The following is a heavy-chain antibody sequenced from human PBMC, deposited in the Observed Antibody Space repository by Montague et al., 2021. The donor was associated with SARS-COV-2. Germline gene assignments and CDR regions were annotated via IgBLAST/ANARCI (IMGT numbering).Heavy chain of an antibody. CDR2: VLYNKGT. J-gene: IGHJ4*02. V-gene: IGHV4-59*08. CDR1: GVSVTDYY. Sequence: SETLSLTCTVSGVSVTDYYWSWIRQPPGKGLEWFGEVLYNKGTNFNHSLKSRVAISVDTSKNQFSLRLTSVTAADTAFYYCLRHTNYDGLNGPPDFWDQGTLVTVSS. D-gene: IGHD3-9*01. CDR3: LRHTNYDGLNGPPDF.